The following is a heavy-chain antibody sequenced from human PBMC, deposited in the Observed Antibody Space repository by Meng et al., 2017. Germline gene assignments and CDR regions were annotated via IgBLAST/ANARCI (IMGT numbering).Heavy chain of an antibody. J-gene: IGHJ2*01. CDR1: GFTFSSYG. D-gene: IGHD2/OR15-2a*01. V-gene: IGHV3-33*01. CDR3: ARGLSTTYWYFDL. CDR2: IWYDGSNK. Sequence: QVLLVGSGGGVVQPGRSLRLSCAASGFTFSSYGMHWVRQAPGKGLEWVAVIWYDGSNKYYADSVKGRFTISRDNSKNTLYLQMNSLRAEDTAVYYCARGLSTTYWYFDLWGRGTLVTV.